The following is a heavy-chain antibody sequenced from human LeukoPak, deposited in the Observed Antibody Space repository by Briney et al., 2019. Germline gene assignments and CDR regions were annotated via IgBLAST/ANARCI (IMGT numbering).Heavy chain of an antibody. D-gene: IGHD3-3*01. V-gene: IGHV4-39*07. J-gene: IGHJ3*02. CDR2: IYYSGST. CDR3: ARERGGSGFDI. CDR1: GGSISSSNYY. Sequence: SETLSLTCTVSGGSISSSNYYWDWIRQPPGKGLEWIGTIYYSGSTYYNPSLKSRVTISVDTSKNQFSLKLSSVTAADTAVYYCARERGGSGFDIWGQGTMVTVSS.